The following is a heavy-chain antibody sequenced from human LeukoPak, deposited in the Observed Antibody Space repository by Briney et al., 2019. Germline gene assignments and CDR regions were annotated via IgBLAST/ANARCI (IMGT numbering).Heavy chain of an antibody. CDR1: GYTFTSYD. J-gene: IGHJ6*03. CDR3: ARGIPCSGGSCSKLAQYYYMDV. D-gene: IGHD2-15*01. Sequence: HRASVKVSCKASGYTFTSYDITWVRQAPGQGLEWMGRISAYNGNTNYAQKLQGRVSMTTDTSTSTAYMEMSSLRFEDTAVYYCARGIPCSGGSCSKLAQYYYMDVWGKGTTVTISS. V-gene: IGHV1-18*01. CDR2: ISAYNGNT.